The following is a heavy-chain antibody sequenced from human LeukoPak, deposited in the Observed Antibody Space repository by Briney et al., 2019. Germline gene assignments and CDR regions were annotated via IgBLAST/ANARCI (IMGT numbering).Heavy chain of an antibody. Sequence: SETLSLTCTVSGGSISSYYWSWIWQPPGKGLEWIGYIYYSGSTNYNPSLKSRVTISVDTSKNQFSLKLSSVTAADTAVYYCARADYYGMHVWGKGTTVTVSS. CDR2: IYYSGST. CDR1: GGSISSYY. J-gene: IGHJ6*04. V-gene: IGHV4-59*01. CDR3: ARADYYGMHV.